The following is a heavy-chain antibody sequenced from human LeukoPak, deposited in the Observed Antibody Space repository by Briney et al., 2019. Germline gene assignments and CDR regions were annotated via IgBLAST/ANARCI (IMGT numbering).Heavy chain of an antibody. CDR3: ARDRLGELLLDAFDI. CDR2: ISSSSSTI. D-gene: IGHD1-26*01. J-gene: IGHJ3*02. V-gene: IGHV3-48*01. CDR1: GFTFSSYA. Sequence: GGSLRLSCAASGFTFSSYAMNWVRQAPGKGLGWGSYISSSSSTIYYADSVKGRFTISRDNAKNSLYLQMNSLRAEDTAVYYCARDRLGELLLDAFDIWGQGTMVTVSS.